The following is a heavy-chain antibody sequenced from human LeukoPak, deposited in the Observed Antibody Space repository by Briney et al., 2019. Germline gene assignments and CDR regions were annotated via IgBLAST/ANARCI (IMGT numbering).Heavy chain of an antibody. CDR2: IYTSGST. CDR3: AIDYYDSGGHGDY. Sequence: SETLSLTCTVSGGSISSGSYYWSWIRQPAGKGLEWIGRIYTSGSTNYNPSPKSRVTISVDTSKNQFSLKLSSVTAADTAVYYCAIDYYDSGGHGDYWGQGTLVTVSS. J-gene: IGHJ4*02. D-gene: IGHD3-22*01. CDR1: GGSISSGSYY. V-gene: IGHV4-61*02.